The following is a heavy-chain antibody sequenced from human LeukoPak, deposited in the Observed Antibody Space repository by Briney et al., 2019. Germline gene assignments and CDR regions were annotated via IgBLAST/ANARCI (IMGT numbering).Heavy chain of an antibody. Sequence: ASVKVSCKASGYTFTSYGISWVRQAPGQGLEWMDGISAYNGNTNYAQKLQGRVTMTTDTSTSTAYMELSSLRSEDTAVYYCARESYYDSSGYGWFDPWGQGTLVTVSS. CDR2: ISAYNGNT. CDR3: ARESYYDSSGYGWFDP. D-gene: IGHD3-22*01. CDR1: GYTFTSYG. J-gene: IGHJ5*02. V-gene: IGHV1-18*01.